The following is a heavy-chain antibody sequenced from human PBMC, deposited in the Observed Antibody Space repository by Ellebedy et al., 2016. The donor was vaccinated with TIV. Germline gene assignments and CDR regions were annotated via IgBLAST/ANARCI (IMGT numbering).Heavy chain of an antibody. V-gene: IGHV1-2*04. CDR1: GYTFTSYD. CDR3: ARGRGMDV. CDR2: INPNSGGT. D-gene: IGHD1-14*01. Sequence: ASVKVSCXASGYTFTSYDINWVRQATGQGLEWMGWINPNSGGTNYAQKFQGWVTMTRDTSISTAYMELSRLRSDDTAVYYCARGRGMDVWGQGTTVTVSS. J-gene: IGHJ6*02.